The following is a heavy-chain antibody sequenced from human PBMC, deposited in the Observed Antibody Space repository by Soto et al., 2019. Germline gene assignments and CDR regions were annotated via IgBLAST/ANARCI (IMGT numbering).Heavy chain of an antibody. D-gene: IGHD2-2*03. CDR1: GYTFTSYA. V-gene: IGHV1-3*01. CDR3: EAGYCSSGSCFDF. CDR2: INGGNGDT. Sequence: QVQLVQSGAEMRKPGASVMVSCKASGYTFTSYAMNWVRQAPGQRLEWMGWINGGNGDTKYSQRFQDRVTITRDTSANTVYMELSSLTSEDTAIYYCEAGYCSSGSCFDFWGQGTQVSVSS. J-gene: IGHJ4*02.